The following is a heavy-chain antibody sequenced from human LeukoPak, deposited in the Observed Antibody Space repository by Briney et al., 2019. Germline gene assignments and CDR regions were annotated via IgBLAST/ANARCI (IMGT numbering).Heavy chain of an antibody. V-gene: IGHV3-53*01. CDR2: YSSGNT. Sequence: YSSGNTYYADSVKGRFTISRDNSKNTVFLQMSSLRADDTAVYYCATPPAMRAPPNYFQHWGQGTLVTVSS. CDR3: ATPPAMRAPPNYFQH. J-gene: IGHJ1*01. D-gene: IGHD5-18*01.